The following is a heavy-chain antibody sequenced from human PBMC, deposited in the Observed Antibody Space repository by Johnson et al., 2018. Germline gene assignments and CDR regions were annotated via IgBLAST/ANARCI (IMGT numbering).Heavy chain of an antibody. CDR1: GFTFSSYA. Sequence: QLVESGGGLVQPGGSLRLSCAASGFTFSSYAMSWVRQAPGKGLEWISAITASGGTTYYADSVKGRFTISRDNSKNSLYLQMNSLRVEDTALYYCAKGDYYASSGTADDAFDIWGQGTTVTVSS. J-gene: IGHJ3*02. CDR3: AKGDYYASSGTADDAFDI. V-gene: IGHV3-23*04. D-gene: IGHD3-22*01. CDR2: ITASGGTT.